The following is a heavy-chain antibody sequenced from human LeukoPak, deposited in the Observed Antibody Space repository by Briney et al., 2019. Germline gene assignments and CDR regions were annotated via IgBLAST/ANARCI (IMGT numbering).Heavy chain of an antibody. CDR1: GFTFRSYS. CDR3: ARDIYGSGSYYRYFDY. D-gene: IGHD3-10*01. CDR2: ISSGSSTI. Sequence: GGSLRLSCAASGFTFRSYSMNWVRQAPGKGLEWVSYISSGSSTIYYADSVKGRFTISRDNAKNSLYLQMNSLRAEDTAFYYRARDIYGSGSYYRYFDYWGQGTLVTVSS. J-gene: IGHJ4*02. V-gene: IGHV3-48*01.